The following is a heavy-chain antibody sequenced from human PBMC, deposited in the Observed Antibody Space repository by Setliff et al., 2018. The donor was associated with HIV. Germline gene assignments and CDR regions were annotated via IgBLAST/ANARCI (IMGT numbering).Heavy chain of an antibody. CDR1: GGSFSGYY. CDR3: ARARFWSGYYTGDNYYYMDV. Sequence: SETLSLTCAVYGGSFSGYYWSWIRQTPGKGLERIGEIDHSGGTKYNPSLKSRVIISLDTSKNQFSLKLSSVTAADTAVYYCARARFWSGYYTGDNYYYMDVWGKGTTVTVSS. V-gene: IGHV4-34*01. D-gene: IGHD3-3*01. J-gene: IGHJ6*03. CDR2: IDHSGGT.